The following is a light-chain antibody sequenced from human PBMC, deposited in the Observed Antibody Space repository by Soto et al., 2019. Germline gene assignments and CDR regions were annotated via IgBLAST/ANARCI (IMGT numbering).Light chain of an antibody. Sequence: DIQMTQSPSTLSASVGDRVTSTCRASQSISSWLAWYQQKPGKAPKLLIYDASSLESGVPSRFSGSGSGTEFTLTISSLQPDDFATYYCQQYNSYSPNTLGQGTKLEIK. CDR2: DAS. V-gene: IGKV1-5*01. CDR1: QSISSW. J-gene: IGKJ2*01. CDR3: QQYNSYSPNT.